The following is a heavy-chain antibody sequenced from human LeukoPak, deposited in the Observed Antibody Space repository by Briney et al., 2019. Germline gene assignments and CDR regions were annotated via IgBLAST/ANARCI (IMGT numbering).Heavy chain of an antibody. J-gene: IGHJ3*02. CDR1: GFTFSTHW. CDR3: ARDNLVVVPAAIYTHVAFDI. CDR2: IKQDGSEK. Sequence: GGSLRLSCAASGFTFSTHWMSWVRQAPGKGLEWVANIKQDGSEKYYVDSVKGRFTISRDNAKNSLYLQMNSLRAEDTAVYYCARDNLVVVPAAIYTHVAFDIWAKGQWSPSLQ. D-gene: IGHD2-2*01. V-gene: IGHV3-7*01.